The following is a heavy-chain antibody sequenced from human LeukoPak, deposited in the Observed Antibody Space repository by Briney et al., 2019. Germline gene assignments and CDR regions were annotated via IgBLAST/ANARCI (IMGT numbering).Heavy chain of an antibody. Sequence: SETLSLTCTVSGGSISGHYWSWIRQPPGKGLEWIGNIYFSGSESTNYNPSFKSRVAISTDTSKNHFSLKLSSVAAADTAVYYCAREKTGSGAFDIWGQGTMVTVSS. V-gene: IGHV4-59*11. J-gene: IGHJ3*02. CDR3: AREKTGSGAFDI. CDR2: IYFSGSEST. CDR1: GGSISGHY. D-gene: IGHD7-27*01.